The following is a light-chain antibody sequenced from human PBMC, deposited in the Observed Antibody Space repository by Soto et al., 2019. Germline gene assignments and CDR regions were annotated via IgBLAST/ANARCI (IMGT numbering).Light chain of an antibody. Sequence: DVVMTQSPLSLPVTLGQPASISCRSSQSLVYSDGNTYLNWFQQRPGQSPRRLIYKVSNRDSGVPDRFSGSGSGTDFTLKISRVAAEDVGVYYSMQATHWPPHFGQGTRLEIK. CDR3: MQATHWPPH. J-gene: IGKJ5*01. CDR2: KVS. CDR1: QSLVYSDGNTY. V-gene: IGKV2-30*01.